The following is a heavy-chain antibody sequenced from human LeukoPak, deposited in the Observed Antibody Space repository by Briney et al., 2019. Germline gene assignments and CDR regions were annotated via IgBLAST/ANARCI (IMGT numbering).Heavy chain of an antibody. Sequence: PSETLSLTCAVYGGSFSGYYWSWIRQPAGKGLEWIGRIYTSGSTNYNPSLKSRVTMSVDTSKNQFSLKLSSVTAADTAVYYCARDNMVRVWATWYFDLWGRGTLVTVSS. D-gene: IGHD3-10*01. V-gene: IGHV4-4*07. CDR1: GGSFSGYY. CDR2: IYTSGST. CDR3: ARDNMVRVWATWYFDL. J-gene: IGHJ2*01.